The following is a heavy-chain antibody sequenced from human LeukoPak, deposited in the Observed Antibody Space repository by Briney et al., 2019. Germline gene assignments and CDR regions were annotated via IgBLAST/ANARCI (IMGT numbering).Heavy chain of an antibody. V-gene: IGHV1-18*01. D-gene: IGHD6-19*01. Sequence: ASVKVSCKASGYTFTSYGISWVRQAPGQGLEWMGWISAYNGNTNYAQKFQGRVTMTEDTSTDTAYMELSSLRSEDTAVYYCATVRAVAVPDYWGQGTLVTVSS. CDR1: GYTFTSYG. J-gene: IGHJ4*02. CDR3: ATVRAVAVPDY. CDR2: ISAYNGNT.